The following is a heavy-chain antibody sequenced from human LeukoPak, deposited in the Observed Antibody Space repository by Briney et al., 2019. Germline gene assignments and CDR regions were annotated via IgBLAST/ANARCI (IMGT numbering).Heavy chain of an antibody. J-gene: IGHJ5*02. V-gene: IGHV4-4*02. Sequence: PSETLSLTCAVSGGSISSSNWWRWVRPPPGKGLEGFGEIYHSGSTNYNPSLKRRVTMSVDNSKNQFSLKLSSVTAADTAVYYCARWRAAPYNWFYPWGQGNLVTVSS. D-gene: IGHD6-13*01. CDR2: IYHSGST. CDR1: GGSISSSNW. CDR3: ARWRAAPYNWFYP.